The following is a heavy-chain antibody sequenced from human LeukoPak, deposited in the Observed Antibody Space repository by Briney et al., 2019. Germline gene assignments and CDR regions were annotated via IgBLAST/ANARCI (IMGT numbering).Heavy chain of an antibody. Sequence: VASVKVSCKASGYSFTGHSIHWVRQAPGQGLEWMGWVSPKSGGTKYAQKFQGRVTMTRDTSISTVYMELTSLRSDDTAVYDCARDPGVTNWFDPWGQGTLVTVSS. J-gene: IGHJ5*02. CDR1: GYSFTGHS. CDR3: ARDPGVTNWFDP. V-gene: IGHV1-2*02. CDR2: VSPKSGGT. D-gene: IGHD2-21*02.